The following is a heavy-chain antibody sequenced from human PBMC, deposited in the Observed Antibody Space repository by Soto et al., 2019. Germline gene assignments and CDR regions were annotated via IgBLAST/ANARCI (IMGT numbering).Heavy chain of an antibody. CDR2: IKQDGSEK. V-gene: IGHV3-7*03. CDR3: ARERVYYYDSSGYYPDY. J-gene: IGHJ4*02. Sequence: PGGSLRLSCAASGFTFSSYWMSWVRQAPGKGLEWVANIKQDGSEKYYVDSVKGRFTISRDNAKNSLYLQMNSLRAEDTAVYYCARERVYYYDSSGYYPDYWGQGTLVAVSS. CDR1: GFTFSSYW. D-gene: IGHD3-22*01.